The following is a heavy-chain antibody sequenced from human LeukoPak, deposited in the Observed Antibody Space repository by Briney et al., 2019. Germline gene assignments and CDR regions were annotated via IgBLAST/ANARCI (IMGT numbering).Heavy chain of an antibody. V-gene: IGHV3-23*01. J-gene: IGHJ6*02. Sequence: GGSLRLSCAASGFTFSSYSMSWVRQAPGKGLEWVSAISGRGGNTYYADSVKGWFTISRDNSKRTLYLQMNSLRVEDTVAYYCAKASGYLNYSYGMDVWGQGTTVTVSS. D-gene: IGHD6-13*01. CDR3: AKASGYLNYSYGMDV. CDR1: GFTFSSYS. CDR2: ISGRGGNT.